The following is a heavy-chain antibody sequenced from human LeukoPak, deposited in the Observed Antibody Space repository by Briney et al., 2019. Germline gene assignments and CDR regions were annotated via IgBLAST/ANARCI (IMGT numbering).Heavy chain of an antibody. CDR2: IYYTGST. Sequence: PSETLSLTCTVSGGSISGHYWSWIRQPPGKGLEWIGYIYYTGSTNYNPSLKSRVSISVDTSKNQFSLKLSSVTAADTAVYYCARHGGYHSPIDYWGQGTLVTVSS. J-gene: IGHJ4*02. V-gene: IGHV4-59*08. CDR1: GGSISGHY. CDR3: ARHGGYHSPIDY. D-gene: IGHD3-22*01.